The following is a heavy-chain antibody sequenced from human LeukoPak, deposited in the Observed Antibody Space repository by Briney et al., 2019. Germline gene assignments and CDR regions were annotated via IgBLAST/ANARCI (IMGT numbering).Heavy chain of an antibody. CDR2: ISTYNGNT. Sequence: ASVKLSCNASGYTFTSYGISWMRLAPGQGLEWMGWISTYNGNTNYAQKLQGRVTMTTDTSTSTAYMELRSLRSDDAAVYYCATRGYDCWSGRANYFDYWGQGTLVTVSS. V-gene: IGHV1-18*01. CDR1: GYTFTSYG. CDR3: ATRGYDCWSGRANYFDY. J-gene: IGHJ4*02. D-gene: IGHD3-3*01.